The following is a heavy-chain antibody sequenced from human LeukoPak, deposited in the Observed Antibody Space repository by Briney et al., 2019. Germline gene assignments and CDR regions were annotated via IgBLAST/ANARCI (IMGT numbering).Heavy chain of an antibody. CDR1: GFIFSSYG. CDR2: IRYDGSRK. J-gene: IGHJ4*02. D-gene: IGHD3-22*01. CDR3: ARDLYRIVVVPHYFDY. V-gene: IGHV3-30*02. Sequence: PGGSLRLSCAASGFIFSSYGMHWVRQAPDKGLEWVAFIRYDGSRKYYADSVKGRFTISRDNSKNTVYLQMNSLRAEDTAVYYCARDLYRIVVVPHYFDYWGQGTLVTVSS.